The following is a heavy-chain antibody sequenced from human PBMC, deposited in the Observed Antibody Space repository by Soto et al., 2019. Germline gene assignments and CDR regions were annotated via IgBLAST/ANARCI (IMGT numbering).Heavy chain of an antibody. CDR3: ARDGGLRIVGATTEGYYYGMDV. J-gene: IGHJ6*02. CDR2: ISYDGSNK. D-gene: IGHD1-26*01. CDR1: GFTFSSYA. V-gene: IGHV3-30-3*01. Sequence: GGSLRLSCAASGFTFSSYAMHWVRQAPGKGLEWVAVISYDGSNKYYADSAKGRFTISRDNSKNTLYLQMNSLRAEDTAVYYCARDGGLRIVGATTEGYYYGMDVWGQGTTVTVSS.